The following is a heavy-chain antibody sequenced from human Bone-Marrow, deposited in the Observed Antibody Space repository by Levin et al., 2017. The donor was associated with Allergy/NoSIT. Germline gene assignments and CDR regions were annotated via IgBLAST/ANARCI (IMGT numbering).Heavy chain of an antibody. D-gene: IGHD3-9*01. CDR3: ARETFRLTGLVGAPYGH. CDR2: INQDGSEK. Sequence: GESLKISCTASGFTFGRYWMDWVRQAPGKGLEWVANINQDGSEKNYADSVRGRFTISRDNANNALYLQMNSLSAEDTAIYYCARETFRLTGLVGAPYGHWGQGAPVTASS. CDR1: GFTFGRYW. J-gene: IGHJ4*02. V-gene: IGHV3-7*01.